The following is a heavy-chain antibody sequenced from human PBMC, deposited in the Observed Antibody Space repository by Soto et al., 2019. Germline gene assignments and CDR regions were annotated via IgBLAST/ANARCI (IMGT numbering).Heavy chain of an antibody. CDR2: SA. V-gene: IGHV1-69*01. CDR3: AVNEGRDVSNFDY. Sequence: QVQLVQSGAEVKKPGSSVKVSCKASGGTFSIYTISWVRQAPGQGLEWMGGSANSAQKFQGRLTVTADESTSTVYLELSSLGSEDTAIYYCAVNEGRDVSNFDYWGQGTLVTVSS. CDR1: GGTFSIYT. J-gene: IGHJ4*02. D-gene: IGHD1-26*01.